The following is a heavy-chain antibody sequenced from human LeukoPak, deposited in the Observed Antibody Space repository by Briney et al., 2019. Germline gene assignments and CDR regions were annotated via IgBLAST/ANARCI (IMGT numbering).Heavy chain of an antibody. CDR1: GGTFSSYA. V-gene: IGHV1-69*13. CDR2: IIPIFGTA. D-gene: IGHD5-18*01. J-gene: IGHJ4*02. Sequence: ASVKVSCKASGGTFSSYAISWVRQAPGQGLEWMGGIIPIFGTANYAQKFQGRVTITADESTSTAYMELSSLRSEDTAVYYCAAMDQPPPGAYWGQGTLVTVSS. CDR3: AAMDQPPPGAY.